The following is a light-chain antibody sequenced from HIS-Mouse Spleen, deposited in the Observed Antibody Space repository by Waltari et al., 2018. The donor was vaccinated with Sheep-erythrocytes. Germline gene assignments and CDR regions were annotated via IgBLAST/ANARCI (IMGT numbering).Light chain of an antibody. CDR3: AAWDGSLNGVV. CDR2: SNN. J-gene: IGLJ2*01. CDR1: SSNIGSNT. Sequence: QSVLTQPPSASWTPGQRVTISCSGSSSNIGSNTVNWSQPLPGTAPKPLIYSNNPRPSGVPDRFSGSKSGTSASLAISGLQSEDEADYYCAAWDGSLNGVVFGGGTKLTVL. V-gene: IGLV1-44*01.